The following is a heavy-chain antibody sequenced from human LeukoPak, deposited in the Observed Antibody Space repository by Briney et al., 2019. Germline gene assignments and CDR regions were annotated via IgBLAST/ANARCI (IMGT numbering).Heavy chain of an antibody. Sequence: PGGSLRLSCAASGFTFDDYGMGWVRQGPGKGLEWVSGINWNGGSTGYADSVKGRFTISRDNAKNSLYLQMNRLRAEDTAVYYCARRATTERGHSYGLDYWGQGTLVTVSS. J-gene: IGHJ4*02. D-gene: IGHD5-18*01. CDR2: INWNGGST. CDR3: ARRATTERGHSYGLDY. CDR1: GFTFDDYG. V-gene: IGHV3-20*04.